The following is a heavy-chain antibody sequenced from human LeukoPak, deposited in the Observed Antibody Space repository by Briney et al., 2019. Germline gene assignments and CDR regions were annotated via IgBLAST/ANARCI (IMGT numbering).Heavy chain of an antibody. Sequence: PSETLSLTCTVSGYSISSGYHWGWIRQPPGKGLEWIGSIYYGGSTYYNPSLKSRVTISVYTSKNQFSLKLSSVTAADTAVYYCARDRATTVTMGYFDYWGQGTLVTVSS. J-gene: IGHJ4*02. CDR1: GYSISSGYH. V-gene: IGHV4-38-2*02. CDR3: ARDRATTVTMGYFDY. CDR2: IYYGGST. D-gene: IGHD4-17*01.